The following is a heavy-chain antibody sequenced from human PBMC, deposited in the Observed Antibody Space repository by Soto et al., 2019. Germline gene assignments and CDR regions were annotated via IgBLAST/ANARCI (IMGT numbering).Heavy chain of an antibody. D-gene: IGHD3-3*01. CDR2: ISAYNGNT. J-gene: IGHJ5*02. V-gene: IGHV1-18*01. Sequence: ASVKVSCKASGYTFTSYGISWVRQAPGQGLEWMGWISAYNGNTNYAQKLQGRVTMTTDTSTSTAYMELRSLRSDDTAVYYCARDSRFDYDWWSGYYSKHNWFDPWGQGTRVTVSS. CDR3: ARDSRFDYDWWSGYYSKHNWFDP. CDR1: GYTFTSYG.